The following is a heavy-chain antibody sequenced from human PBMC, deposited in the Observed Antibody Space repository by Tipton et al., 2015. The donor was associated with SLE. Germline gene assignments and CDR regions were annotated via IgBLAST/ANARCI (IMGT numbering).Heavy chain of an antibody. J-gene: IGHJ4*02. Sequence: TLSLTCTVSGASISVASSYWSWIRPPAGKGLEWIGQIFTSGSTNYNPSLKSRVTISLDTSKNQLSLKLSSVTAADTAVYYCARSPPSQVYDYWGQGNLVTVSS. V-gene: IGHV4-61*09. CDR3: ARSPPSQVYDY. CDR2: IFTSGST. CDR1: GASISVASSY.